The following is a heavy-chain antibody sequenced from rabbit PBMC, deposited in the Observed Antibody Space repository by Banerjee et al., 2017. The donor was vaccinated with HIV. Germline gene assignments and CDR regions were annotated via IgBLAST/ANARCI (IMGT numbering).Heavy chain of an antibody. CDR2: IYVGSGST. D-gene: IGHD1-1*01. J-gene: IGHJ4*01. CDR3: ARSGYVGGDYTWDL. CDR1: GFSLSSYW. V-gene: IGHV1S40*01. Sequence: EESGGGLVQPGESLTLTCKASGFSLSSYWMSWVRQAPGKGLEWIGCIYVGSGSTHYASWAKGRFTMYKTSSTTVTLQLTSLTAADTATYFCARSGYVGGDYTWDLWGPGTLVTVS.